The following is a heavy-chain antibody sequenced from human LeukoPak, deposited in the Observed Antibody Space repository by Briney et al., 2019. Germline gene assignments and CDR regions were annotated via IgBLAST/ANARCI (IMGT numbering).Heavy chain of an antibody. V-gene: IGHV4-4*07. CDR2: IYYSGST. Sequence: PSETLSLTCTVSGGSISSYYLSWIRQPAGKGLEWIGSIYYSGSTYYNPSLKSRVTISVDTSKNQFSLKLSSVTAADTAVYYCARGGYCSSTSCLPDDAFDIWGQGTMVTVSS. D-gene: IGHD2-2*01. CDR1: GGSISSYY. J-gene: IGHJ3*02. CDR3: ARGGYCSSTSCLPDDAFDI.